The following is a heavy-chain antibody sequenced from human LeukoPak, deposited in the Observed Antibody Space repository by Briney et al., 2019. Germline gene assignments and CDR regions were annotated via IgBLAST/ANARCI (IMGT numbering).Heavy chain of an antibody. V-gene: IGHV4-34*01. Sequence: SETLSLTCAVYGGSFSGYYWSWIRQPPGKGLEWIGEINHSGSTNYNPSLKSRVTISVDTSKNQFSLKLSSVTAADTAVYYCARGGLRGYSYVEQYDYWGQGTLVTVSS. D-gene: IGHD5-18*01. CDR3: ARGGLRGYSYVEQYDY. J-gene: IGHJ4*02. CDR1: GGSFSGYY. CDR2: INHSGST.